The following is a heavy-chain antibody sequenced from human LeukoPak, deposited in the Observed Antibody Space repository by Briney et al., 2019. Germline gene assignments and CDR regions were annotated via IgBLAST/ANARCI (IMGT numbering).Heavy chain of an antibody. Sequence: GGSLRLSCAASGFTFSSYSMNWVRQAPGKGLEWVSSISRSSSYRYYADSVKGRFTISRDNAKNSLYLQMNSLRAEDTAVYYCAGDYCSGVSCYYFDYWGQGTLVTVSS. CDR1: GFTFSSYS. D-gene: IGHD2-15*01. V-gene: IGHV3-21*01. J-gene: IGHJ4*02. CDR3: AGDYCSGVSCYYFDY. CDR2: ISRSSSYR.